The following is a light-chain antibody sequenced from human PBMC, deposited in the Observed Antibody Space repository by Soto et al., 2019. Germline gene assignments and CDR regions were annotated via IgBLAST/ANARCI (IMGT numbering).Light chain of an antibody. CDR3: CSYAGTYTVVL. V-gene: IGLV2-11*01. Sequence: QSVLTQPRSVSGSPGQSVTISCTGTSSDVGGYNYVSWYQQHPGKAPKLMTYDVSKRPSGVSDRFSGSKSGNTASLTISGLQADDEADYYCCSYAGTYTVVLFGGGTKVTVL. J-gene: IGLJ2*01. CDR1: SSDVGGYNY. CDR2: DVS.